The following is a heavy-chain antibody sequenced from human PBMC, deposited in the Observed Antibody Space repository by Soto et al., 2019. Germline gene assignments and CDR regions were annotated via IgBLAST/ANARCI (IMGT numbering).Heavy chain of an antibody. V-gene: IGHV4-30-4*01. J-gene: IGHJ2*01. CDR3: ARENGGSWYFDL. Sequence: QVQLQESGPGLVKPSQTLALTCTVSGASINSRGFYWSWIRQSPVKGLEWICYTSDSGSTYYNPSLKRRPSISLATSKNQFSLKLTAVTVADTAVYYCARENGGSWYFDLWGRGPLVTVSS. CDR2: TSDSGST. D-gene: IGHD4-17*01. CDR1: GASINSRGFY.